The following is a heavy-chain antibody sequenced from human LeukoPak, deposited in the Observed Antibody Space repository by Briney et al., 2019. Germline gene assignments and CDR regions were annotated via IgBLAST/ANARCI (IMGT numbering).Heavy chain of an antibody. J-gene: IGHJ5*02. CDR2: ISYSGDI. CDR3: ARLDCSGGSCLTNWFDP. Sequence: SETLSLTCSVSGGSISRSSYYWGWVRQTPGKGLEWIGSISYSGDIYSNPSLKSRITISIDTSKTQFSLKVHSVTAADTAVYYCARLDCSGGSCLTNWFDPWGQGTLVTVSS. CDR1: GGSISRSSYY. D-gene: IGHD2-15*01. V-gene: IGHV4-39*07.